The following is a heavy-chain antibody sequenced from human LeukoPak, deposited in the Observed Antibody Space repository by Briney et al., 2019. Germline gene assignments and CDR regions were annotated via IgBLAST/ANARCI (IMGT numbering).Heavy chain of an antibody. Sequence: GASVKVSCKASGYTFTGYYMHWVRQAPGQGLEWMGWINPNSGGTNYAQKFQGRVTMTRDTSISTAYMELSRLRSDDTAVYHCARVNDSSGYPYFYYYGRAVGGQGTTVTVSS. CDR3: ARVNDSSGYPYFYYYGRAV. CDR1: GYTFTGYY. J-gene: IGHJ6*02. CDR2: INPNSGGT. D-gene: IGHD3-22*01. V-gene: IGHV1-2*02.